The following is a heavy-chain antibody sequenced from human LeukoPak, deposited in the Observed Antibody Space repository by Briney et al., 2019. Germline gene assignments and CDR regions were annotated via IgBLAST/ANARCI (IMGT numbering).Heavy chain of an antibody. J-gene: IGHJ4*02. CDR1: GFTFSSYA. V-gene: IGHV3-23*01. CDR2: ISGSGGST. D-gene: IGHD5-18*01. CDR3: AKDLPPGQLWTTYYFDY. Sequence: PGGSLRLSCAASGFTFSSYAMSWVRQAPGKGLEWVSAISGSGGSTYYADSVKGRFTISRDNSKNTLYLQMNSLRAEDTAVYYCAKDLPPGQLWTTYYFDYWGQGTLVTVSS.